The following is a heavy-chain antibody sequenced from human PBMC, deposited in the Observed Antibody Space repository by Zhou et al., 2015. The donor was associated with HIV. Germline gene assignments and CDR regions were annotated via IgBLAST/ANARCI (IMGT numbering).Heavy chain of an antibody. CDR2: IIPISGTT. J-gene: IGHJ3*02. CDR3: ARDRGLRWPRGGAFDI. V-gene: IGHV1-69*01. CDR1: GGSFSSFA. Sequence: QVQLVQSGAEVKKPGSSLKVSCKASGGSFSSFAISWVRQAPGQGLEWMGGIIPISGTTKYAQIFQGRVTITADESATIAYMELTSLRSEDTAVYYCARDRGLRWPRGGAFDIWGQGTMVTVSS. D-gene: IGHD4-23*01.